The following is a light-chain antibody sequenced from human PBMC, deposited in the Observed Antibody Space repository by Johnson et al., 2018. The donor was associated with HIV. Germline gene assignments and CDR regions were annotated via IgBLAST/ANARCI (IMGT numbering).Light chain of an antibody. CDR1: TSNIGNNY. CDR2: ESN. V-gene: IGLV1-51*02. Sequence: QPVLTQPPSVSAAPGQKVTISCSGSTSNIGNNYVSWYQQLPGTAPKLLIYESNQRHSGIPDRFSGSKSGTSATLGITGLQTGDEADYYCGTWDSSLSAGIFGTGTKVTVL. J-gene: IGLJ1*01. CDR3: GTWDSSLSAGI.